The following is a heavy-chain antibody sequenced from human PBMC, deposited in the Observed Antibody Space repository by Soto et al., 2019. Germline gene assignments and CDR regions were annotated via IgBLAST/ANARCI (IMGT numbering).Heavy chain of an antibody. CDR2: ISYDGSNK. D-gene: IGHD3-9*01. J-gene: IGHJ4*02. CDR3: AEDGGYDILTGPCYFDY. V-gene: IGHV3-30*18. Sequence: QVQLVESGGGVVQPGRSLRLSCAASGFTFSSYGMHWVRQAPGKGLEWVAVISYDGSNKYYADSVKGRFTISRDNSKNTLYLQRNSLRAEVTAVYYCAEDGGYDILTGPCYFDYWGQGTLVTVSS. CDR1: GFTFSSYG.